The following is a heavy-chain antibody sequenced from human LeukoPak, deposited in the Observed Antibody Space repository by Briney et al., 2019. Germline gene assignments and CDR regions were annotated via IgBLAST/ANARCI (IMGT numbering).Heavy chain of an antibody. CDR2: IYYSGST. Sequence: SETLSLTCTVSGGSISSYYWSWIRQPPGKGLEWIRYIYYSGSTNYNPSLKSRGTISVDTSNNQFSLKLNSVTAADTAVYYCARITDRTIFGEIMHGFDVWGQGTPVTVSS. CDR3: ARITDRTIFGEIMHGFDV. V-gene: IGHV4-59*08. J-gene: IGHJ3*01. CDR1: GGSISSYY. D-gene: IGHD3-3*01.